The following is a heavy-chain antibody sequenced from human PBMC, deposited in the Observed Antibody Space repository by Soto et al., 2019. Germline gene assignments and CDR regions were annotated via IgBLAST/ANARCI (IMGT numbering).Heavy chain of an antibody. D-gene: IGHD3-16*02. J-gene: IGHJ4*02. CDR1: GFTFSSYE. CDR2: ISSSGSTI. CDR3: ASEIWGSYRIFDH. V-gene: IGHV3-48*03. Sequence: EVQLVESGGGLVQPGGSLRLSCAASGFTFSSYEMNWVRQAPGKGLEWVSYISSSGSTIYYADSVKGRFTISRDNARNSLYLQMNSLRAEDTAVYYCASEIWGSYRIFDHWGQGTLVTVSS.